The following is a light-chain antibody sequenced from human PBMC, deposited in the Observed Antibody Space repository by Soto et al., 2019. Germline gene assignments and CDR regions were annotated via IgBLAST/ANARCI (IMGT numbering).Light chain of an antibody. CDR2: EVT. J-gene: IGLJ1*01. Sequence: QSALTQPASVSGSPGQSITISCTGTSSDVGAYNYVSWYQQHPGKVPKLMIYEVTNRPSGVSNRFSGSKSGNTASLTISGLQAEDEADYYCRSYTTSSTYVFGTGTKLTVL. V-gene: IGLV2-14*01. CDR1: SSDVGAYNY. CDR3: RSYTTSSTYV.